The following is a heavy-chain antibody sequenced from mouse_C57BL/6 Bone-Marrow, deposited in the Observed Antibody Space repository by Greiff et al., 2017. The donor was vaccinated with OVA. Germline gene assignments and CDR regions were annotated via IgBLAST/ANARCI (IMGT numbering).Heavy chain of an antibody. CDR3: VRRGMDY. CDR2: IRSKSNNYAT. V-gene: IGHV10-1*01. CDR1: GFSFNTYA. Sequence: GGGLVQPKGSLKLSCAASGFSFNTYAMNWVRQAPGKGLEWVARIRSKSNNYATYYADSVKDRFTISRDDSESMLYLQMNNLKTEDTAMYYCVRRGMDYWGQGTSVTVSS. J-gene: IGHJ4*01.